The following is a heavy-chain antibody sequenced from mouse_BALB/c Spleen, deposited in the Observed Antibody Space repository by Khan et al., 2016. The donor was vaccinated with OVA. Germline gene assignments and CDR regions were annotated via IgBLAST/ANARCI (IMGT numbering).Heavy chain of an antibody. V-gene: IGHV1-5*01. CDR2: IYPGNGET. Sequence: VQLQQSGTILARPGASVKMSCKASGYSFTDYWLHWVKQRPGQGLEWIGGIYPGNGETKYNQKFKGKAKLTAVTSASTANMDLSSLTNEDSADYYCTRAGYGAFAYWGQGTLVTVSA. CDR1: GYSFTDYW. CDR3: TRAGYGAFAY. J-gene: IGHJ3*01. D-gene: IGHD1-1*01.